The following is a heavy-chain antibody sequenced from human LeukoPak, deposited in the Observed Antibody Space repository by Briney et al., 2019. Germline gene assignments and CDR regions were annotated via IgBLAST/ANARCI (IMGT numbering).Heavy chain of an antibody. CDR1: VSTFSSYG. J-gene: IGHJ6*02. CDR2: ISNFNGNS. Sequence: ASVKVSFKASVSTFSSYGISWVRRAPGQAREWMGWISNFNGNSNDAITLRGRATLTTNTSTSTAYMELGRLISDATAVYYCARIGLAIVTSVNNYYYYGMDVWGQGTTVTVSS. D-gene: IGHD2/OR15-2a*01. V-gene: IGHV1-18*01. CDR3: ARIGLAIVTSVNNYYYYGMDV.